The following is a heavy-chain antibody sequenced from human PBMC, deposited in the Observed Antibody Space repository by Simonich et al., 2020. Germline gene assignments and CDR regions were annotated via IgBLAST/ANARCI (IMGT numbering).Heavy chain of an antibody. J-gene: IGHJ3*02. CDR3: ARNGLVGILKAFDI. D-gene: IGHD2-21*01. Sequence: QVQLVPSGAEVKKPGASVKVSCKASGYTFTGYYMHWVRQAPGQGLEGMRWINPNSGGTNSDQKFQGRVTMTRDTSISTAYMELSRLRSDDTAVYYCARNGLVGILKAFDIWGQGTMVTVSS. V-gene: IGHV1-2*02. CDR2: INPNSGGT. CDR1: GYTFTGYY.